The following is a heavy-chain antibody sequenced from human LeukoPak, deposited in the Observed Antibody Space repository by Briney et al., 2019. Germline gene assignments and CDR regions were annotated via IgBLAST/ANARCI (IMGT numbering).Heavy chain of an antibody. D-gene: IGHD3-22*01. V-gene: IGHV4-34*01. Sequence: SETLSLTCAVYGGSFSGYYWSWIRQPPGKGLEWIGEINHSGSTNYNPSLKSRVTISVDTSKNQFSLKLSSVTAADTAVYYCARLPVYYYDSSGYYELMAFDYWGQGTLATVSS. CDR2: INHSGST. CDR1: GGSFSGYY. J-gene: IGHJ4*02. CDR3: ARLPVYYYDSSGYYELMAFDY.